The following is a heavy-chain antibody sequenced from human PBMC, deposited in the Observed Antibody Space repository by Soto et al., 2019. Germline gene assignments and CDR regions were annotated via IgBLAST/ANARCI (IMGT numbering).Heavy chain of an antibody. CDR1: GFSVSTSGVG. Sequence: QITLKESGPTLVKPTQTLTLTCTFSGFSVSTSGVGVAWIRQPPGKALEWLALIYWDDDKRYSPFLQSRVTITKDTSKNQVALTMTNMDPVDTATYYCAHKGGRGAGMDVWGPGTTVTVSS. CDR2: IYWDDDK. CDR3: AHKGGRGAGMDV. J-gene: IGHJ6*02. D-gene: IGHD2-15*01. V-gene: IGHV2-5*02.